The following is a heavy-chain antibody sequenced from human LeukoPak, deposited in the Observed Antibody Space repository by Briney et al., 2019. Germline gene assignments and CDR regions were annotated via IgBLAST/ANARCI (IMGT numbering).Heavy chain of an antibody. D-gene: IGHD3-3*01. CDR2: IYHSGST. Sequence: PSETLSLTCAVSGGSISSGGYSWSWIRQPPGKGLEWIGYIYHSGSTYYNPSLKSRVTISVDRSKNQFSLKLSSVTAADTAVYYCAGSFWSGYYIREIEGWFDPWGQGTLVTVSS. J-gene: IGHJ5*02. CDR1: GGSISSGGYS. V-gene: IGHV4-30-2*01. CDR3: AGSFWSGYYIREIEGWFDP.